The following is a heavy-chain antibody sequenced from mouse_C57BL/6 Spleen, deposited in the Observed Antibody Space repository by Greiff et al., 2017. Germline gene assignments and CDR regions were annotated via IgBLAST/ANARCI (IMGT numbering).Heavy chain of an antibody. V-gene: IGHV1-19*01. D-gene: IGHD1-1*01. Sequence: EVQLQQSGPVLVKPGASVKMSCKASGYTFTDYYMNWVKQSHGKSLEWIGVINPYNGGTSYNQKFKGKATLTVDKSSSTAYMELNSLTSEDSAVYYCASPFITTVVAPGYWGQGTTLTVSS. J-gene: IGHJ2*01. CDR3: ASPFITTVVAPGY. CDR2: INPYNGGT. CDR1: GYTFTDYY.